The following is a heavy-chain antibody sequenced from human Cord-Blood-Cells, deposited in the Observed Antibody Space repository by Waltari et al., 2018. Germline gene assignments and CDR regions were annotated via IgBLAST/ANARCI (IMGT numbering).Heavy chain of an antibody. D-gene: IGHD1-26*01. CDR1: GFTFSSYG. Sequence: QVQLVESGGGVVQPGRSLRLSCAASGFTFSSYGLHWVRQAPGKGLEWVAVILYNGSKKYYADSVKGRFTISRDNSKNTLYLQMNSLRAEDTAVYYCARWVLYSGSYYFDYWGQGTLVTVSS. CDR2: ILYNGSKK. V-gene: IGHV3-33*01. J-gene: IGHJ4*02. CDR3: ARWVLYSGSYYFDY.